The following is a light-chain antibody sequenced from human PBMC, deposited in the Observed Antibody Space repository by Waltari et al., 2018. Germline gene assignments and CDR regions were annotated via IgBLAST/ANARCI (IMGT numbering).Light chain of an antibody. J-gene: IGLJ1*01. Sequence: QSALTQPASMSGSPGQSITISCTGNSTDLGPYNVVSWYQHHPGKAPKLIIYEVRKRPSGISDRFSGSMSGSTASLTISRLQAEDEAEYYCCSFAGNSYVFGTGTKVTVL. V-gene: IGLV2-23*02. CDR2: EVR. CDR1: STDLGPYNV. CDR3: CSFAGNSYV.